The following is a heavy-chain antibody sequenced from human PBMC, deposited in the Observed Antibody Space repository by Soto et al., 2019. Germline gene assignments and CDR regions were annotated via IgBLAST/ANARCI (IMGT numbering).Heavy chain of an antibody. D-gene: IGHD6-6*01. V-gene: IGHV4-59*01. CDR2: IYYSGST. J-gene: IGHJ3*02. CDR3: ARPNSSSAAFDI. Sequence: TLSLTCTVSGGSISSYYWSWIRQPPGKGLEWIGYIYYSGSTNYNPSLKSRVTISVDTSKNQFSLKLSSVTAADTAVYYCARPNSSSAAFDIWGQGTMVTVSS. CDR1: GGSISSYY.